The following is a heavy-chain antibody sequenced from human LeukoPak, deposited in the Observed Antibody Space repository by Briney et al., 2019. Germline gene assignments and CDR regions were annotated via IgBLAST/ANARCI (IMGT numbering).Heavy chain of an antibody. CDR2: IYNSGST. Sequence: PSETLSLTCTVSGGSISSYYWSWIRQPPGKGLEWVWNIYNSGSTNYTPAHTRRVTISVDTSKNQISLELSSVTAADTAVYYCESWGSITTAGFDYWGQGALVTVSS. CDR1: GGSISSYY. CDR3: ESWGSITTAGFDY. V-gene: IGHV4-59*01. D-gene: IGHD3-16*01. J-gene: IGHJ4*02.